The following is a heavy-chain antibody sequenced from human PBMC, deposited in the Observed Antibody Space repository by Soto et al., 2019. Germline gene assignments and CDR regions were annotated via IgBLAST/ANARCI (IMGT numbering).Heavy chain of an antibody. CDR1: GFTFSSYG. CDR3: ARDGYDFWSGYYTGNANDY. D-gene: IGHD3-3*01. V-gene: IGHV3-33*01. CDR2: IWYDGSNK. J-gene: IGHJ4*02. Sequence: PGGSLRLSCAASGFTFSSYGMHWARQAPGKGLEWVAVIWYDGSNKYYADSVEGRFTISRDNSKNTLYLQMNSLRAEDTAVYYCARDGYDFWSGYYTGNANDYWGQGTLVTVSS.